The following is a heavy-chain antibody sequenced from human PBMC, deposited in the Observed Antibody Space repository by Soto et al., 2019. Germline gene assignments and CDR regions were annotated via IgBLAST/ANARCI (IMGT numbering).Heavy chain of an antibody. CDR1: GFTFSSYA. CDR2: ISYDGSNK. CDR3: ARGDDYGDFTYYYYGMDV. V-gene: IGHV3-30-3*01. Sequence: QVQLVESGGGVVQPGRSLRLSCAASGFTFSSYAMHRVRQAPGKGLEWVAVISYDGSNKYYADSVKGRFTISRDNSKNTLYLQMNSPRAEDTAVYYCARGDDYGDFTYYYYGMDVWGQGTTVTVSS. D-gene: IGHD4-17*01. J-gene: IGHJ6*02.